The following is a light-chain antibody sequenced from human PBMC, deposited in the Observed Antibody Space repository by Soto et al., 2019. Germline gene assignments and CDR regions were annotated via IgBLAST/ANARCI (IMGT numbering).Light chain of an antibody. Sequence: QSVLTQPPSVSGAPGQRVTISCTGSSSNIGAGYDVHWYQQLPGTAPKLLIYGNSNRPSGVPDRFSGSKSGTSASLAITGLQAEDEADYYCQSYDSRLRVFYVFGTGTKVTVL. CDR2: GNS. CDR3: QSYDSRLRVFYV. V-gene: IGLV1-40*01. CDR1: SSNIGAGYD. J-gene: IGLJ1*01.